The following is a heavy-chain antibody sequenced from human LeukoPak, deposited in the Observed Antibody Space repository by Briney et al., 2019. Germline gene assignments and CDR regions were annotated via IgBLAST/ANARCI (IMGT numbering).Heavy chain of an antibody. Sequence: SVKVSCKTSGGTFSSYAISWVRQAPGQGLEWMGGIIPIFGTANYAQKFQGRVTITTDESTSTAYMELVNLRSEDTAVYYCARHTKPSLRTDMDVWGKGTTVIVSS. CDR3: ARHTKPSLRTDMDV. V-gene: IGHV1-69*05. D-gene: IGHD1-1*01. CDR2: IIPIFGTA. J-gene: IGHJ6*03. CDR1: GGTFSSYA.